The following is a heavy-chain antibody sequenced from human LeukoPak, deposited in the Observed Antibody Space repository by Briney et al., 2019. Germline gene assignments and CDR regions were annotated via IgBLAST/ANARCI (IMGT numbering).Heavy chain of an antibody. D-gene: IGHD3-10*01. J-gene: IGHJ4*02. Sequence: GGSLNLSCEASEFPLTNAWMTWFRQAPGKGLEWFGRIKSKGDGETTDYAAPVKGRFSMSRDDSKATVYLQMYSLEAEDTAVYYCTTDLGLTLIRGVIVNWGQGALVTVSS. CDR1: EFPLTNAW. CDR2: IKSKGDGETT. CDR3: TTDLGLTLIRGVIVN. V-gene: IGHV3-15*01.